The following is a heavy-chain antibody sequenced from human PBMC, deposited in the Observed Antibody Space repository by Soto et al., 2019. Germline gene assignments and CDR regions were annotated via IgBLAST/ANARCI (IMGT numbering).Heavy chain of an antibody. Sequence: VGSLRLYCAASGLSFVNYAMNWVRQAPGKGLEWVSGLSGSGTSTYYADSVKGRFTLSRDNSRDTLFLQMNSLTADDTAVYYCAKATTNGGWFNSFDSCGQRARFTVSS. CDR2: LSGSGTST. J-gene: IGHJ4*02. V-gene: IGHV3-23*01. D-gene: IGHD6-19*01. CDR3: AKATTNGGWFNSFDS. CDR1: GLSFVNYA.